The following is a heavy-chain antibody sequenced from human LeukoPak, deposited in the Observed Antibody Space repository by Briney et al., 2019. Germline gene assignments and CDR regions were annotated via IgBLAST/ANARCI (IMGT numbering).Heavy chain of an antibody. D-gene: IGHD6-6*01. CDR2: GSYSGSA. CDR3: TRGAARPDAFDI. Sequence: PSETLSLTCTVSGGSISSSSYYWGWIRQAPGKGLAWIGSGSYSGSAYYNSSLKSRVTISLGTSKNQFSLKLTSVTAADTAVYYCTRGAARPDAFDIWGQGTMVTVSS. V-gene: IGHV4-39*07. J-gene: IGHJ3*02. CDR1: GGSISSSSYY.